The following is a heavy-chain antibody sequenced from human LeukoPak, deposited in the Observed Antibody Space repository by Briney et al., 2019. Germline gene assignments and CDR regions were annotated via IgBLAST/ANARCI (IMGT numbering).Heavy chain of an antibody. CDR1: GYTFTGCY. CDR2: INPNSGGT. Sequence: ASVKVSCKASGYTFTGCYVHWVRQAPGQGLEWMGWINPNSGGTNYAQKFQGWVTMTRDTSISTAYMELSRLRSDDTAVYYCARDGALWFGEYSFDYWGQGTLVTVSS. D-gene: IGHD3-10*01. J-gene: IGHJ4*02. CDR3: ARDGALWFGEYSFDY. V-gene: IGHV1-2*04.